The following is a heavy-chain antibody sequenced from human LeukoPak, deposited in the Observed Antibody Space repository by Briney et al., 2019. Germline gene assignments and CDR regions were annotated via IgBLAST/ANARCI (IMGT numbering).Heavy chain of an antibody. V-gene: IGHV3-74*01. J-gene: IGHJ4*02. CDR1: GFTLSSYC. Sequence: PGGSLRLSCAASGFTLSSYCMHWVRQAPGKGLVWVSRINSDGSTTSYADSVKGRFTISRDNAKNTLYLQMNSLRAEDTAVYYCARSSGYSDDWGQGTLVSVSS. CDR3: ARSSGYSDD. CDR2: INSDGSTT. D-gene: IGHD3-22*01.